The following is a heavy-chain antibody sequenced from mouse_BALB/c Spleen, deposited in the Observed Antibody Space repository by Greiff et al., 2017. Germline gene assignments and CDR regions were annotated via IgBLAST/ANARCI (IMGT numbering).Heavy chain of an antibody. CDR2: IWGDGST. CDR1: GFSLTGYG. V-gene: IGHV2-6-7*01. CDR3: ARDIYYYDYWYFDV. J-gene: IGHJ1*01. D-gene: IGHD1-1*01. Sequence: QVQLKQSGPGLVAPSQTLSITCTVSGFSLTGYGVNWVRQPPGKGLEWLGIIWGDGSTDYNSALKSRLSISKDNSKSQVFLKMHSLQTDDTARYFCARDIYYYDYWYFDVWGAGTTVTVSS.